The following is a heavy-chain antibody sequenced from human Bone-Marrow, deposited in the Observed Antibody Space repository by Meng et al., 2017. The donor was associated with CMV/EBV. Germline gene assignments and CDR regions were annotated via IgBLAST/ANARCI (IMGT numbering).Heavy chain of an antibody. CDR2: IHTTGST. Sequence: SETLSLTCSVSGGSINSGNYYWTWIRQPPGKGLEWMGYIHTTGSTYYNPSLRSRVTISIDMSKNQFSLTLDSVTAADTAVYYCARDPGGYSLYDYWGQGTLVTVSS. CDR1: GGSINSGNYY. CDR3: ARDPGGYSLYDY. D-gene: IGHD2-21*01. V-gene: IGHV4-30-4*08. J-gene: IGHJ4*02.